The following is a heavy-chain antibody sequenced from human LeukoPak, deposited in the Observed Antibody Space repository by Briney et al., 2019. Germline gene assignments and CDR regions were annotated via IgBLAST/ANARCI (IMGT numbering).Heavy chain of an antibody. CDR3: ARHVRGVIDY. CDR1: GGSISSGDYY. Sequence: SETLSLTCTVSGGSISSGDYYWSWIRQPPGKGLEWIGYIYYSGSAYYNPSLKSRVTISVDTSKNQFSLKLSSVTAADTAVYYCARHVRGVIDYWGQGTLVTVSS. CDR2: IYYSGSA. D-gene: IGHD3-10*02. J-gene: IGHJ4*02. V-gene: IGHV4-30-4*08.